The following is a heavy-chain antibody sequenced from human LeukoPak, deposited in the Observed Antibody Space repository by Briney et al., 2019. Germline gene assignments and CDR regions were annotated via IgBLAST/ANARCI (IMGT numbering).Heavy chain of an antibody. Sequence: ASVKVSCKASGGTFSSYAISWVRQAPGQGLEWMGGIIPIFGTANYAQKFQGRVTITADKSTSTAYMELSSLRSEDTAVYYCASQSRYCTNGVCDFDYWGQGTLVTVSS. CDR2: IIPIFGTA. D-gene: IGHD2-8*01. J-gene: IGHJ4*02. CDR1: GGTFSSYA. CDR3: ASQSRYCTNGVCDFDY. V-gene: IGHV1-69*06.